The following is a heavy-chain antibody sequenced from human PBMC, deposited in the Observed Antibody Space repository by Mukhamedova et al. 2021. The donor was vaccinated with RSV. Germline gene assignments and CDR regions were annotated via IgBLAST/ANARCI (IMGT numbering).Heavy chain of an antibody. CDR3: ARGIGSYYFDY. D-gene: IGHD1-26*01. V-gene: IGHV3-21*01. Sequence: VRQAPGKGLEWVSSISSSSSYIYYADSVKGRFTISRDNAKNSLYLQMNSLRAEDTAVYYCARGIGSYYFDYWGQGTLVTVSS. J-gene: IGHJ4*02. CDR2: ISSSSSYI.